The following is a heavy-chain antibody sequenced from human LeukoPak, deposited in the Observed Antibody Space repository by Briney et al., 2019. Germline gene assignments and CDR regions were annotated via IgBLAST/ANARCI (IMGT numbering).Heavy chain of an antibody. CDR1: GYTFTSYG. CDR3: ARDLGPDCSGGSCYGDY. Sequence: ASVKVSCKASGYTFTSYGISWVRQAPGQGLEWMGWISAYNGNTNYAQKLQGRVTMTTDTSTSTAYMELRSLRSDDTAVYYCARDLGPDCSGGSCYGDYWGQGTLVTVSS. V-gene: IGHV1-18*01. CDR2: ISAYNGNT. D-gene: IGHD2-15*01. J-gene: IGHJ4*02.